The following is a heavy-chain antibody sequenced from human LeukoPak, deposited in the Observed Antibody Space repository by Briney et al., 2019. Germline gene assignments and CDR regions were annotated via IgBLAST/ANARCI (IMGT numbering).Heavy chain of an antibody. CDR1: GVTFSSYS. CDR2: MSYDGSEI. J-gene: IGHJ4*02. Sequence: GGSLRLSCAASGVTFSSYSMIWVRQAPGKGLEWVALMSYDGSEIYYADSVKGRFTISRDNSKNTLYLQMNSLRAEDTAVYYCARVPVVVITTYYFDYWGQGTLVTVSS. CDR3: ARVPVVVITTYYFDY. V-gene: IGHV3-30*03. D-gene: IGHD3-22*01.